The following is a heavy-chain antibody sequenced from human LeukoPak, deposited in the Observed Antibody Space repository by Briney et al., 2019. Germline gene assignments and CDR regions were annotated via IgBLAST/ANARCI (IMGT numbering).Heavy chain of an antibody. D-gene: IGHD3-10*01. V-gene: IGHV4-61*02. CDR2: IYPSGNT. Sequence: PSETLSLTCTVSGGSISSSSYYWSWVRQPPGKGLEWIGRIYPSGNTNYNPSLKSRVTLSVDTSKTQFYLSLSSVPAADTAVYYCAREDSGSYYNFYYFYMDVWGKGTTVTISS. J-gene: IGHJ6*03. CDR3: AREDSGSYYNFYYFYMDV. CDR1: GGSISSSSYY.